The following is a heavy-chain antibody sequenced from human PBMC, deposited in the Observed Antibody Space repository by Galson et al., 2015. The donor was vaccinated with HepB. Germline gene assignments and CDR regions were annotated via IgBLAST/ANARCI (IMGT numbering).Heavy chain of an antibody. CDR1: GYTFTSYG. Sequence: SAKVSCKASGYTFTSYGISRARQGPGQGLEWMGWISAYNGKTNSAQKLQGRVTMNTYTSKSTAHMELRSLRSDDTAVYYSASLAEDGDYVKYYYSGMDVWGQGTPVTVSS. CDR2: ISAYNGKT. CDR3: ASLAEDGDYVKYYYSGMDV. D-gene: IGHD4-17*01. J-gene: IGHJ6*02. V-gene: IGHV1-18*01.